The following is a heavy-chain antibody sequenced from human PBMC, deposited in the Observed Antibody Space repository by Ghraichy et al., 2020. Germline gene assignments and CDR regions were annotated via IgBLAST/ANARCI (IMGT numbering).Heavy chain of an antibody. V-gene: IGHV3-53*01. Sequence: GGSLRLSCAASGFTVSSNYISWVRQAPGKGLEWVSGIYSGGSPYYADSVKGRFTISRDNSENTVYLQMNSLRAEDTAEYYCARGPGGAARFGNWFDPWGQGTLVTVSS. CDR3: ARGPGGAARFGNWFDP. CDR2: IYSGGSP. J-gene: IGHJ5*02. D-gene: IGHD6-6*01. CDR1: GFTVSSNY.